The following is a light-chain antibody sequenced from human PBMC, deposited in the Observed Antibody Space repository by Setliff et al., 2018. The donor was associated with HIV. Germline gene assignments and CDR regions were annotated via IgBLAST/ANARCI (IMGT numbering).Light chain of an antibody. V-gene: IGLV1-40*01. CDR3: QSYDRSLSGYV. CDR1: GAGYD. Sequence: GAGYDVHWYQQLPGTAPKLLIYSNNNWPSGVPDRFSGSKSGTSAFLAITGLQADDEADYYCQSYDRSLSGYVFGTGTKVTVL. J-gene: IGLJ1*01. CDR2: SNN.